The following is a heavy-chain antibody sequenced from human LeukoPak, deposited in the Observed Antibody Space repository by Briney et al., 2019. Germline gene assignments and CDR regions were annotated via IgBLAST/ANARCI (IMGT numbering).Heavy chain of an antibody. CDR1: GGSISSYY. CDR2: IYYSGST. Sequence: SETLSLTCTVSGGSISSYYWSWIRQPPGKGLEWIGYIYYSGSTNYNPSLKSRVTISVDTSKNQFSLKLSSVTAADTAVYYCARGTRSWYGWFDPWGQGTLVTVSS. V-gene: IGHV4-59*01. D-gene: IGHD6-13*01. CDR3: ARGTRSWYGWFDP. J-gene: IGHJ5*02.